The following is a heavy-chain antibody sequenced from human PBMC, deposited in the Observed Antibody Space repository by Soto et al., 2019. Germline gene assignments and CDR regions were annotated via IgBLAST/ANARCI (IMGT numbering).Heavy chain of an antibody. CDR2: VYDDGRT. CDR1: GFTVSNNY. D-gene: IGHD3-3*01. CDR3: ARDPSHSDLHLAFEY. Sequence: PGGSLILSCAALGFTVSNNYMNWLRQAPGKGLEWVSVVYDDGRTYYADSVKDRFTISRDNSKNTLYLQMNSLRAEDTAVYYCARDPSHSDLHLAFEYWGRGTLVTVSS. V-gene: IGHV3-66*01. J-gene: IGHJ4*02.